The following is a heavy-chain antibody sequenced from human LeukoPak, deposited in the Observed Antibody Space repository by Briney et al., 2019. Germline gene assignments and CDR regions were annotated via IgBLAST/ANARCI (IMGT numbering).Heavy chain of an antibody. V-gene: IGHV7-4-1*02. CDR2: INTNTGNP. CDR1: GYTFTDYY. Sequence: ASVKVSCKASGYTFTDYYIHWVRQAPGQGLEWMGWINTNTGNPTYAQGFTGRFVFSLDTSVSTAYLQISSLKAEDTAVYYCARGEHSGYDFCDYWGQGTLVTVSS. J-gene: IGHJ4*02. D-gene: IGHD5-12*01. CDR3: ARGEHSGYDFCDY.